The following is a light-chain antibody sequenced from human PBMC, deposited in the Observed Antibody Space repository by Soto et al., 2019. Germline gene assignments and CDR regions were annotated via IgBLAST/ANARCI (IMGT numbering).Light chain of an antibody. V-gene: IGKV3-20*01. CDR1: QSVSSNY. CDR3: QYYGSSPWT. J-gene: IGKJ1*01. CDR2: SAF. Sequence: EIVLTQSPGTLSLSPGERGTLSCRASQSVSSNYLAWYQHKPGQAPRLLPYSAFSRATGIPDRFSGSASGTDCPLTSSRLEPEDSAVYYWQYYGSSPWTFGRGTKVEI.